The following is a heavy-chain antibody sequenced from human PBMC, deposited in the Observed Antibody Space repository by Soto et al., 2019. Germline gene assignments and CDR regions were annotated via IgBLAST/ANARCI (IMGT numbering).Heavy chain of an antibody. Sequence: SETLSLTCAVYCGSFSDFYWSWIRQPPGKGLELIGEINHSGSTNYNPSLKSRVTISVDPSKNQISLKLTSVTATDTAVYYCARLQNFVNWSFDHWGQGALVTVSS. CDR3: ARLQNFVNWSFDH. CDR2: INHSGST. D-gene: IGHD3-3*01. CDR1: CGSFSDFY. V-gene: IGHV4-34*01. J-gene: IGHJ4*02.